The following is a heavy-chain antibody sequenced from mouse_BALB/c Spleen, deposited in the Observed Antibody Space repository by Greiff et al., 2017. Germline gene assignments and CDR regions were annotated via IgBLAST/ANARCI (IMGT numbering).Heavy chain of an antibody. CDR2: ISYSGST. CDR3: ALTGTPFAY. CDR1: GYSITSDYA. V-gene: IGHV3-2*02. Sequence: EVQLVESGPGLVKPSQSLSLTCTVTGYSITSDYAWNWIRQFPGNKLEWMGYISYSGSTSYNPSLKSRISITRDTSKNQFFLQLNSVTTEDTATYYCALTGTPFAYWGQGTLVTVSA. J-gene: IGHJ3*01. D-gene: IGHD4-1*01.